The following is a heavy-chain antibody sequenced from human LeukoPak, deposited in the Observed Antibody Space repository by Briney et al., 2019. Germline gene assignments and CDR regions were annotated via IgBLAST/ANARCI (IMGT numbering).Heavy chain of an antibody. J-gene: IGHJ4*02. CDR1: GFAFSNYG. CDR3: ARYRAAPNYFDF. CDR2: IWFDGSDK. D-gene: IGHD6-13*01. Sequence: PGGSLRLSCAASGFAFSNYGMHWVRQAPGKGLEWVAVIWFDGSDKYYVDSVKGRFTISRDNSKNTLSLQMNSLRAGDTAVYYCARYRAAPNYFDFWGQGTLVTVSS. V-gene: IGHV3-33*01.